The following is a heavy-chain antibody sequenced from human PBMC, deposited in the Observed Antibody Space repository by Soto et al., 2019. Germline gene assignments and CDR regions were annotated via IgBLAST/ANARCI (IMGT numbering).Heavy chain of an antibody. V-gene: IGHV3-74*01. CDR2: MNSDGSST. J-gene: IGHJ4*02. D-gene: IGHD1-26*01. CDR3: VRDRASYSGSFDY. Sequence: EVQLVESGGGLVQPGGSLRLSCAASGFTLSSYWMHWVRQAPGKGLVWVSRMNSDGSSTIYADSVKGRFTISRDNAKNKLYLPMNSLRAEDTAVYYCVRDRASYSGSFDYLGQGTLVTVSS. CDR1: GFTLSSYW.